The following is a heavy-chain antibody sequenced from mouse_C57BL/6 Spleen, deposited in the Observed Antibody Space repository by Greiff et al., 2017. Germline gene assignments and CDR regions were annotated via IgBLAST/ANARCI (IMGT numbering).Heavy chain of an antibody. V-gene: IGHV1-52*01. D-gene: IGHD1-1*01. CDR1: GYTFTSYW. J-gene: IGHJ2*01. CDR2: IDPSDSET. Sequence: QVQLQQPGAELVRPGSSVKLSCKASGYTFTSYWMHWVKQRPIQGLEWIGNIDPSDSETHYNQKFKDKATLTVDKSSSTAYMQLSSLTSEDSAVYYCARGNYYGRGYFDYWGQGTTLRVSS. CDR3: ARGNYYGRGYFDY.